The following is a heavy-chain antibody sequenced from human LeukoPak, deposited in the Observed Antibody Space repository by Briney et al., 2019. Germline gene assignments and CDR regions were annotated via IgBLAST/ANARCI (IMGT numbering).Heavy chain of an antibody. J-gene: IGHJ4*02. CDR1: GFTFSDLW. V-gene: IGHV3-7*01. Sequence: GGSLRLSCGASGFTFSDLWVSWVRQAPKKGLEWVANIDQAGSAKHYVDSAKGRFTISRDNARNSIYLQMNSLRAEDTAVYYCAIAAGWEQAYWGQGTLVTVSS. D-gene: IGHD1-26*01. CDR2: IDQAGSAK. CDR3: AIAAGWEQAY.